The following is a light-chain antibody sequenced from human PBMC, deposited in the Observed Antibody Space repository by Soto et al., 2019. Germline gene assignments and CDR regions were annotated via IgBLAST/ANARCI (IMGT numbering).Light chain of an antibody. CDR3: KQYKEWPPFT. J-gene: IGKJ5*01. CDR2: GVS. CDR1: ETVATN. Sequence: VVVTQSPATLSASTGERATLSCWASETVATNLAWYQQKPGQAPRLLIHGVSSRATGIPARFSGSGSGTEFTFSISSLQSEDSAVYYCKQYKEWPPFTFGQGTRLEIK. V-gene: IGKV3D-15*01.